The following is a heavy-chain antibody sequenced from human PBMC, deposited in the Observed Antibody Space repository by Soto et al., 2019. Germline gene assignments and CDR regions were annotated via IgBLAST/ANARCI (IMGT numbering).Heavy chain of an antibody. D-gene: IGHD5-12*01. CDR3: AKDEGYSGYDYFDY. CDR2: ISWNSGSI. CDR1: GFTFDDYA. V-gene: IGHV3-9*01. Sequence: EVQLVESGGGLVQPGRSLRLSCAASGFTFDDYAMHWVRQAPGKGLEWVSGISWNSGSIGYAESVKGRFTISRDNAKNSLYLQMNSLRAEDTALYYCAKDEGYSGYDYFDYWGQGTLVTVSS. J-gene: IGHJ4*02.